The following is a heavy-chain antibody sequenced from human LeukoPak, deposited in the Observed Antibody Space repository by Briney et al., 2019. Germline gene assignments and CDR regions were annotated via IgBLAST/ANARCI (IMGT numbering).Heavy chain of an antibody. CDR2: ISAYNGNT. Sequence: APVKVSCKASGYTFTSYGISWVRQAPGQGLEWMGWISAYNGNTNYAQKLQGRVTMTTDTSTSTAYMELRSLRSDDTAVYYCARRGTTVVVPAAISYYYYGMDVWGQGTTVTVSS. V-gene: IGHV1-18*01. J-gene: IGHJ6*02. CDR1: GYTFTSYG. D-gene: IGHD2-2*02. CDR3: ARRGTTVVVPAAISYYYYGMDV.